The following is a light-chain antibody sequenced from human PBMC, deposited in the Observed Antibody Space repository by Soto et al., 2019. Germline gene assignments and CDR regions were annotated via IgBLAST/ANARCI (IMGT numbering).Light chain of an antibody. CDR1: SSDGGNYNY. Sequence: ALTQPASVSGSPGQSITISCSGTSSDGGNYNYVSWYQQHQGKGPKLIIYHVSYRPSGVSNRFSGYKSGNTASLTISGLQAEDEADYYCTSYTTSSTYVFGTGTKVTVL. CDR3: TSYTTSSTYV. CDR2: HVS. J-gene: IGLJ1*01. V-gene: IGLV2-14*01.